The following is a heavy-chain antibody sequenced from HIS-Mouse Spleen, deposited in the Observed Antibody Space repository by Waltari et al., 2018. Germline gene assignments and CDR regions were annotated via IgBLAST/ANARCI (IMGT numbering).Heavy chain of an antibody. CDR2: IDWDDDK. CDR1: GFSLSTSGMC. Sequence: QVTLRESGPALVKPTQTLTLTCTFSGFSLSTSGMCVSWLRQPPGKALEWLARIDWDDDKYYSTSLKTRLTISKDTSKNQVVLTMTNMDPGDTATYYCARTTRIAAAGRLYGMDVWGQGTTVTVSS. V-gene: IGHV2-70*15. J-gene: IGHJ6*02. D-gene: IGHD6-13*01. CDR3: ARTTRIAAAGRLYGMDV.